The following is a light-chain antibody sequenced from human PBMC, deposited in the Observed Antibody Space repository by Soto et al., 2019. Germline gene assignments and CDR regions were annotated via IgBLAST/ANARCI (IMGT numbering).Light chain of an antibody. Sequence: QSVLTQPASVSGSPGQSITISCGGTSGDIGTYDHVAWFQQFPGKTPKLMIYSVSNRPSGVSYRFSGSKSGNTASLTISGLQAEDEADYYCISYTVTRASVFATATKANVL. CDR3: ISYTVTRASV. J-gene: IGLJ1*01. CDR1: SGDIGTYDH. V-gene: IGLV2-14*01. CDR2: SVS.